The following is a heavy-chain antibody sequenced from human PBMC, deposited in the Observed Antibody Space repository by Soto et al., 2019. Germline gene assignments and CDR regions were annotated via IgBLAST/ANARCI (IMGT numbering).Heavy chain of an antibody. V-gene: IGHV4-59*01. CDR1: GGSISSYY. CDR2: IYYSGST. D-gene: IGHD6-6*01. CDR3: ARVLSYSSSSGAGHEYYGMDV. J-gene: IGHJ6*02. Sequence: SETLSLTCTVSGGSISSYYWSWIRQPPGKGLEWIGYIYYSGSTNYNPSLKSRVTISVDTSKNQFSLKLSSVTAADTAVYYCARVLSYSSSSGAGHEYYGMDVWGQGTMVTVSS.